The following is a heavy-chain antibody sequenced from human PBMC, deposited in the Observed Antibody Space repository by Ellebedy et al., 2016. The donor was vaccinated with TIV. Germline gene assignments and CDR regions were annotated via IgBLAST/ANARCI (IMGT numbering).Heavy chain of an antibody. V-gene: IGHV1-69*04. J-gene: IGHJ4*02. CDR3: ARDLEAREGYYFDY. CDR1: GGTFSSYA. CDR2: IIPILGIA. D-gene: IGHD6-6*01. Sequence: AASVKVSCKASGGTFSSYAISWVRQAPGQGLEWMGRIIPILGIANYAQKFQGRVTITADKSTSTAYMELSSLRSEDTAVYYCARDLEAREGYYFDYWGQGTLVTVSS.